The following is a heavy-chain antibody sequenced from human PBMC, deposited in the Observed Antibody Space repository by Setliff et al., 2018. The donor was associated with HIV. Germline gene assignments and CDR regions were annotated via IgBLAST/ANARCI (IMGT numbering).Heavy chain of an antibody. CDR2: ISYSRST. J-gene: IGHJ3*01. CDR1: GGSISTHY. D-gene: IGHD3-22*01. Sequence: SETLSLTCTVSGGSISTHYWNWVRQPPGKGLEWIGYISYSRSTNYNPPVKSRVTISVDSSKNQFSLKLSSVTAADTAVYYCAREASYYDSTDHRNFDLWGQGTMVTVSS. V-gene: IGHV4-59*11. CDR3: AREASYYDSTDHRNFDL.